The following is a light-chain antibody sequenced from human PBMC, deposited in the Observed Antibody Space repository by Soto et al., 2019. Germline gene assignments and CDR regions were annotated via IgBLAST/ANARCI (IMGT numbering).Light chain of an antibody. CDR2: DDD. CDR1: SSNIGGNS. CDR3: GPWDSSLSADV. V-gene: IGLV1-51*01. Sequence: QSVLTQPPSVSAAPGQKVTISCSGSSSNIGGNSVSWYQQLPGAAHKLLIYDDDKRPSGIPDRFSASKSGTSATLGITGFQTGDEADYYCGPWDSSLSADVVETGTKGTV. J-gene: IGLJ1*01.